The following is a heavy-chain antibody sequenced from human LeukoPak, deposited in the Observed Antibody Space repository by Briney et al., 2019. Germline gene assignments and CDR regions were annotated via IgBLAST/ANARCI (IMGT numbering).Heavy chain of an antibody. J-gene: IGHJ3*02. CDR3: ARDLIYSTEYCGGDCYPTDAFDI. D-gene: IGHD2-21*02. V-gene: IGHV3-30*03. CDR2: ISYDGSNK. Sequence: GGSLRLSCAASGFTFSSYWMSWVRQAPGKGLEWVAVISYDGSNKYYADSVKGRFTISRDNSKNTLYLQMNSLRAEDTAVYYCARDLIYSTEYCGGDCYPTDAFDIWGQGTMVTVSS. CDR1: GFTFSSYW.